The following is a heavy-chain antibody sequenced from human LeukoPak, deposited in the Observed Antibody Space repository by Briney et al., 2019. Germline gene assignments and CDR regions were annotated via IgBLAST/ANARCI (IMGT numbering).Heavy chain of an antibody. V-gene: IGHV3-30*18. CDR2: ISYDGSNK. CDR1: GFTFSSYG. CDR3: AEGGMMTYDAFDI. D-gene: IGHD3-16*01. Sequence: ERSLRLSCAASGFTFSSYGMHWVRQAPGKGLEWVAVISYDGSNKYYADSVKGRFTISRDNSKNTLYLQMNSLRAEDTAVYYCAEGGMMTYDAFDIWGQGTMVTVSS. J-gene: IGHJ3*02.